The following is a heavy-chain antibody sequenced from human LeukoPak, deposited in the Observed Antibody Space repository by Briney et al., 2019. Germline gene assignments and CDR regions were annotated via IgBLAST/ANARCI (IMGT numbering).Heavy chain of an antibody. J-gene: IGHJ3*02. Sequence: GASVKVSCKASGYTFTSYGISWVRQAPGQGLEWMGIINPSGGSTSYAQKFQGRVTMTRDTSTSTVYMELSSLRSEDTAVYYCARERRWLQADAFDIWGQGTMVTVSS. V-gene: IGHV1-46*01. D-gene: IGHD5-24*01. CDR1: GYTFTSYG. CDR2: INPSGGST. CDR3: ARERRWLQADAFDI.